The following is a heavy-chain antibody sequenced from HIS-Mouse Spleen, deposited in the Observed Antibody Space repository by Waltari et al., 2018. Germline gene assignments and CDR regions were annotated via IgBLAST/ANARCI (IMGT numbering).Heavy chain of an antibody. D-gene: IGHD5-12*01. J-gene: IGHJ4*02. CDR1: GYSISSGYY. Sequence: QVQLQESGPGLVKPSETLSLTCTVSGYSISSGYYWGWIRQPPGKGLEWIGSIYHSGSTYDNPSLKSRVTISVDTSKNAFSLKLSSVTAADTAVYYCARDGGIVATIRHDYWGQGTLVTVSS. V-gene: IGHV4-38-2*02. CDR2: IYHSGST. CDR3: ARDGGIVATIRHDY.